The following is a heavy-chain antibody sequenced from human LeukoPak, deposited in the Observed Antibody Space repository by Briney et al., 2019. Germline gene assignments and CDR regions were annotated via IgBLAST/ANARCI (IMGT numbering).Heavy chain of an antibody. J-gene: IGHJ3*02. V-gene: IGHV3-21*01. Sequence: PGGSLRLSCAASGFTFSSYSMNWVRQAPGKGLEWVSSISSSSYIYYADSVKGRFTISRDNAKNSLYLQMNSLRAEDTAVYYCARDLVGAPAFDIWGQGTMVTVSS. D-gene: IGHD1-26*01. CDR3: ARDLVGAPAFDI. CDR2: ISSSSYI. CDR1: GFTFSSYS.